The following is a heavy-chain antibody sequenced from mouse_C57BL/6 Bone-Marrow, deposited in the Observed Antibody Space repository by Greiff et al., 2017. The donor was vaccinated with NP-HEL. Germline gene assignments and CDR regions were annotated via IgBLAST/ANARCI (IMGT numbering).Heavy chain of an antibody. D-gene: IGHD2-3*01. J-gene: IGHJ3*01. Sequence: VHLVESGAELVRPGASVTLSCKASGYTFTDYEMHWVKQTPVHGLEWIGAIDPETGGTAYNQKFKGKAILTADKSSSTAYMELRSLTSEDSAVYYCTRWGWLLRWFAYWGQGTLVTVSA. V-gene: IGHV1-15*01. CDR1: GYTFTDYE. CDR3: TRWGWLLRWFAY. CDR2: IDPETGGT.